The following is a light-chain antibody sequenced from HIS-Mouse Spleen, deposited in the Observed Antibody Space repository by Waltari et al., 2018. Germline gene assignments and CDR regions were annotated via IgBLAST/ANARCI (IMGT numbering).Light chain of an antibody. Sequence: QSALTQPASVSGSPGQSITISCTGTSSDVGGYNYVSWYQQHQGKAPKPMIYDVSNLPSWVSNRFSGSKSRNTGSLTISGLQAEDEAAYYCSSYTSSSTLDVVFGGGTKLTVL. CDR2: DVS. CDR3: SSYTSSSTLDVV. V-gene: IGLV2-14*03. J-gene: IGLJ2*01. CDR1: SSDVGGYNY.